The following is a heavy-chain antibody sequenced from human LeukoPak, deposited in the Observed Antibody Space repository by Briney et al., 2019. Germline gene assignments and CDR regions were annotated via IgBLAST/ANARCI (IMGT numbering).Heavy chain of an antibody. Sequence: PGGPLRLSLPASGFTSGNAWMGGSAQAQGRGLKWFARFKSKTDGGTTDYAAPVKGRFTISRDDSKNTLYLQMNSLKTEDTAVYYCTTDRPVDTAMVVYYYGMDVWGQGTTVTVSS. D-gene: IGHD5-18*01. J-gene: IGHJ6*02. CDR3: TTDRPVDTAMVVYYYGMDV. V-gene: IGHV3-15*01. CDR2: FKSKTDGGTT. CDR1: GFTSGNAW.